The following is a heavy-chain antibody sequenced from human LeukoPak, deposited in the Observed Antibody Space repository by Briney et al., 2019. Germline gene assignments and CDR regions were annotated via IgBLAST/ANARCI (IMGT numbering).Heavy chain of an antibody. J-gene: IGHJ3*02. V-gene: IGHV4-34*01. CDR2: INHSGST. CDR1: GGSFSGYY. CDR3: ARDRGYSSGWYESDAFDI. D-gene: IGHD6-19*01. Sequence: SETLSLTCAVYGGSFSGYYWSWIRQPPGKGLEWIGEINHSGSTNYNPSLKSRVTISVDTSKNQFSLKLSFVTAADTAVYYCARDRGYSSGWYESDAFDIWGQGTMVTVSS.